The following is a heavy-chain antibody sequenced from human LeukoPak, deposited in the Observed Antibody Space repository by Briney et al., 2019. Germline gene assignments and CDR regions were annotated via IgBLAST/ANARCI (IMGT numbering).Heavy chain of an antibody. CDR1: GGSFSGYY. CDR2: IYYSAST. Sequence: PSETLSLTCAVYGGSFSGYYWSWIRQPPGKGLEWIGSIYYSASTYCNPSLKSRVTISVDTSKNQFSLKLSSVTAADTSVYYCARHSSHGYSYGFDYWGQGTLVTVSS. V-gene: IGHV4-34*01. J-gene: IGHJ4*02. D-gene: IGHD5-18*01. CDR3: ARHSSHGYSYGFDY.